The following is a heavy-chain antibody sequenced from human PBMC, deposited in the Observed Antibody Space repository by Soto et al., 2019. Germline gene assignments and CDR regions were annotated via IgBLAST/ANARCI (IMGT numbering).Heavy chain of an antibody. D-gene: IGHD2-2*02. CDR3: GGGVVPAAIAGPFDY. CDR1: GGTFSSYA. Sequence: QVQLVQSGAEVKKPGSSVKVSCKASGGTFSSYAISWVRQAPGQGLEWMGGIIPIFGTANYAQKFQGRVTITADESTSTAYMGLGSLGSEDTAVYYCGGGVVPAAIAGPFDYWGQGTLVTAS. J-gene: IGHJ4*02. V-gene: IGHV1-69*01. CDR2: IIPIFGTA.